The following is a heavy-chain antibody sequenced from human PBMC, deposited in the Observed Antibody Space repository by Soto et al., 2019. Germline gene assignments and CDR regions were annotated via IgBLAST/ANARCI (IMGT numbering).Heavy chain of an antibody. CDR1: GGAISSYY. J-gene: IGHJ5*02. V-gene: IGHV4-59*01. Sequence: PSETLSLTCTDSGGAISSYYWSWIRQPPGKGLEWIGYIYYGGSTNYNPSLKRRVTISVDTSKNQFSLKLSSVTAADTAVYYCAREVQQLEGHWFDPWGQGTLVTVSS. CDR2: IYYGGST. CDR3: AREVQQLEGHWFDP. D-gene: IGHD6-13*01.